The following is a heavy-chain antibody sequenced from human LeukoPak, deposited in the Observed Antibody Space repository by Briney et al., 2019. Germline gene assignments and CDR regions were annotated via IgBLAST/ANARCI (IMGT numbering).Heavy chain of an antibody. V-gene: IGHV4-59*12. J-gene: IGHJ4*02. Sequence: SETLSLTCTVSGGSMSPYYWSWIRQPPGKGLEWLGYVSSTGSGDYNLSLKSRVTISVDTSKNQFSLKLSSVTAADTAVYYCARVRDTMVRGVIANWGQGTLVTVSS. CDR3: ARVRDTMVRGVIAN. CDR2: VSSTGSG. CDR1: GGSMSPYY. D-gene: IGHD3-10*01.